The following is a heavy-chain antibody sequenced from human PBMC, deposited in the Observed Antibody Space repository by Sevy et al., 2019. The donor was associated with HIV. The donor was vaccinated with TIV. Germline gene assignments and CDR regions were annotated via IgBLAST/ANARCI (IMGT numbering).Heavy chain of an antibody. V-gene: IGHV4-4*02. CDR2: IYHSGST. D-gene: IGHD3-10*01. CDR1: GGSISSSNW. J-gene: IGHJ4*02. CDR3: ARDAEYYGSGSYYNEISY. Sequence: SETLSLTCAVSGGSISSSNWWSWVRQPPGKGLEWIGEIYHSGSTNYNPSLKSRVTISVDKSKNQFSLKLSSVTAADTAVYYCARDAEYYGSGSYYNEISYWGQRTLVTVSS.